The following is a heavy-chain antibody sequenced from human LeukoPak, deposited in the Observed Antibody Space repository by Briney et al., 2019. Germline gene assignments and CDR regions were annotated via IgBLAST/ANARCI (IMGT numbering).Heavy chain of an antibody. CDR2: ISAYNGNT. Sequence: ASVKVSCKASGYTFTSYGISWVRQAPGQGLEWMGWISAYNGNTNYAQKLQGRVTMTTDTSTSTAYMELRSLRSDDTAVYYCARGRYCSGGSCYPRAPAYYGMDVWGKGTTVIVSS. CDR1: GYTFTSYG. D-gene: IGHD2-15*01. CDR3: ARGRYCSGGSCYPRAPAYYGMDV. V-gene: IGHV1-18*04. J-gene: IGHJ6*04.